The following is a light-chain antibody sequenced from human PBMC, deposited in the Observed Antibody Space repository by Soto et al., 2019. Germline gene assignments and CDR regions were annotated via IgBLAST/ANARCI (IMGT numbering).Light chain of an antibody. J-gene: IGLJ2*01. Sequence: QSALTQPASVSGSPGQSITISCTGTSSGVGGYNYVSWYQQHPGKAPKLMIYDVTNRPSGVSNRFSGSKSGNTASLTISGLQAEDEADYYCNSYTSSTTVVFGGGTKLTVL. CDR2: DVT. V-gene: IGLV2-14*01. CDR1: SSGVGGYNY. CDR3: NSYTSSTTVV.